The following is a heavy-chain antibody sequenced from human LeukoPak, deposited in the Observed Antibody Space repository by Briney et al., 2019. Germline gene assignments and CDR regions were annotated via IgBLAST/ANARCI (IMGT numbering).Heavy chain of an antibody. D-gene: IGHD3-10*01. CDR1: GGSFSGYY. V-gene: IGHV4-34*01. J-gene: IGHJ4*02. Sequence: SETLSLTCAVYGGSFSGYYWSWIRQPPGKGLEWIGEINHSGSTNYNPSLKSRVTISVDTSKNQFSLKLRSVTAADTAVYYCARVHITMVRGVIITYYFDYWGQGTLVTVSS. CDR2: INHSGST. CDR3: ARVHITMVRGVIITYYFDY.